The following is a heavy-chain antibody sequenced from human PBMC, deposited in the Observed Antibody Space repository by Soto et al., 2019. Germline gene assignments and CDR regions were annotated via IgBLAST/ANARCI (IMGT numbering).Heavy chain of an antibody. V-gene: IGHV4-61*01. CDR1: GGSVSSGSYY. J-gene: IGHJ5*02. CDR3: ARGTRIAVARRGGWFDP. CDR2: IYYSGST. D-gene: IGHD6-19*01. Sequence: SETLSLTCTVSGGSVSSGSYYWSWIRQPPGKGLEWIGYIYYSGSTNYNPSLKSRVTISVDTSKNQFSLKLSSVTAADTAVYYRARGTRIAVARRGGWFDPWGQGTLVTVSS.